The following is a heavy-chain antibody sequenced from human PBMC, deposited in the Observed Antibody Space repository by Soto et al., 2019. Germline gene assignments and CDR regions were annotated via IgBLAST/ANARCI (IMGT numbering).Heavy chain of an antibody. Sequence: QLQLQESGPGLVKPSETLSLTCTVSGGSISSSSYYWGWIRQPPGKGLEWIGSIYYSWSTYYNPSLKSRVTISVDTSKNQFSLKLSSVTAADTAVYYCARHQGLEAAGLFGYYYYYMDVWGKGTTVTVSS. CDR2: IYYSWST. V-gene: IGHV4-39*01. J-gene: IGHJ6*03. D-gene: IGHD3-22*01. CDR1: GGSISSSSYY. CDR3: ARHQGLEAAGLFGYYYYYMDV.